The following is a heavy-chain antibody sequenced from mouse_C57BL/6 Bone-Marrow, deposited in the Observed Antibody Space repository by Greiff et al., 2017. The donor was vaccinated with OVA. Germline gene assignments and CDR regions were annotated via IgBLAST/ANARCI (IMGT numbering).Heavy chain of an antibody. Sequence: EVHLVESGGGLVQPGGSLKLSCAASGFTFSDYYMYWVRQTPEKRLEWVAYISNGGGSTYSPDTVKGRFTISRDNAKNTLYLQMRRLQSEDTAMYYCARGGEIYYEYWGQGTLVTVSA. CDR3: ARGGEIYYEY. CDR2: ISNGGGST. V-gene: IGHV5-12*01. D-gene: IGHD2-4*01. J-gene: IGHJ3*01. CDR1: GFTFSDYY.